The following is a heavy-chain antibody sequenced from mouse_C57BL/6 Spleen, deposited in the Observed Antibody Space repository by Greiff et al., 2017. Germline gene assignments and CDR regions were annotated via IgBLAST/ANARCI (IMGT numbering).Heavy chain of an antibody. Sequence: VQLKESGGGLVKPGGSLKLSCAASGFTFSDYGMHWVRQAPEKGLEWVAYIGSGSSTIYYADTVKGRFTISRDNAKNTLFLQMTSLRSEDTAMYYCARPGSLYYYAMDYWGQGTSVTVSS. V-gene: IGHV5-17*01. D-gene: IGHD1-1*02. J-gene: IGHJ4*01. CDR1: GFTFSDYG. CDR2: IGSGSSTI. CDR3: ARPGSLYYYAMDY.